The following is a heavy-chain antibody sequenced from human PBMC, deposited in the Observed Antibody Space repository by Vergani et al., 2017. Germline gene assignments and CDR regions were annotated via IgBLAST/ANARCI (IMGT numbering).Heavy chain of an antibody. CDR3: ARQFWVSQGVGAFET. Sequence: VQLVESGGGLVKPGGSLRLSCAASGFTFSDFSMSWVRQAPGKGLEWIATVFHSGSAYYNPSLRRRVTISVETSKNQFSLRLTTLTAADTAVYYCARQFWVSQGVGAFETWGRGTEVSVSS. D-gene: IGHD3-16*01. CDR1: GFTFSDFS. V-gene: IGHV4-38-2*01. CDR2: VFHSGSA. J-gene: IGHJ3*02.